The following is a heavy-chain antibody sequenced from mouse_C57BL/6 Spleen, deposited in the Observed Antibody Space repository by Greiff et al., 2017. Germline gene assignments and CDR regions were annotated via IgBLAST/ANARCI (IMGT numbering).Heavy chain of an antibody. J-gene: IGHJ2*01. CDR1: GYTFTGYC. Sequence: VQLQQPGTELVKPGASVKLSCKASGYTFTGYCMNWVKQSPGKGLEWIGNINPNNGGTNYKEKFKSKATLTVNNSSSTAYMQLSSLTSEDAAVYYCAREGHYDGGEFDDWGQGTTLTVSS. D-gene: IGHD1-2*01. CDR2: INPNNGGT. CDR3: AREGHYDGGEFDD. V-gene: IGHV1-53*01.